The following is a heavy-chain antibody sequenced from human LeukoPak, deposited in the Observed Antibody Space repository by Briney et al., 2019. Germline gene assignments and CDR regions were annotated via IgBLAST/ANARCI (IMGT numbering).Heavy chain of an antibody. J-gene: IGHJ4*02. V-gene: IGHV4-34*01. CDR2: INHSGST. CDR1: GGSFSGYY. D-gene: IGHD6-19*01. CDR3: ARGKQWRFRDFDY. Sequence: PSETLSLTCAVYGGSFSGYYWSWIRQPLGKGLEWIGEINHSGSTNYNPSLKSRVTISVDTSKNQFSLKLSSVTAADTAVYYCARGKQWRFRDFDYWGQGTLVTVSS.